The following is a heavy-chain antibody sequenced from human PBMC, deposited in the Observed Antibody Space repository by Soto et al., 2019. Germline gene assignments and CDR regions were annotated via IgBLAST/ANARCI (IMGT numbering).Heavy chain of an antibody. Sequence: PGGSLRLSCAASGFTFSNAWMNWVRQAPGKGLEWVGRTKSKTDGGTTDYAAPVKGRFTISRDDSKNTLYLQMNSLKTEDTAVYYCTTDTLGPHYDILTGLYYYYVLDVWGQGTTVTVSS. CDR3: TTDTLGPHYDILTGLYYYYVLDV. J-gene: IGHJ6*01. CDR2: TKSKTDGGTT. V-gene: IGHV3-15*07. CDR1: GFTFSNAW. D-gene: IGHD3-9*01.